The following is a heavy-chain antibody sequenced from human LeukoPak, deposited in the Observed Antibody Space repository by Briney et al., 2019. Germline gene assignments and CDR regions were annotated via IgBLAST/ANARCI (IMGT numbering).Heavy chain of an antibody. D-gene: IGHD6-13*01. Sequence: SETLSLTCTVSGGSISSYYWSWIRQPPGKGLEWIGYIYYSGSTNYNPSLKSRVTISVDTSKNQFSLKLSSVTAADTAVYYCARVDSSSWYKAYYYYGMDVWGQGTTVTVSS. V-gene: IGHV4-59*08. CDR1: GGSISSYY. CDR2: IYYSGST. J-gene: IGHJ6*02. CDR3: ARVDSSSWYKAYYYYGMDV.